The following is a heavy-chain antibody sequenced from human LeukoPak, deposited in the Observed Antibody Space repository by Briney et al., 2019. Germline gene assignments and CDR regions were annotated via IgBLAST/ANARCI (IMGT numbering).Heavy chain of an antibody. CDR3: ARDINGYYYDSHGYYPTDL. Sequence: ASVKVSCKASGYIFTSYGINWVRKAPGQGLKWMGWISVYNGNTNYPQRLQGRVTMTTDTSTTTAYMELRSLRSDDTAMYYCARDINGYYYDSHGYYPTDLWGQGTLVTVSS. CDR2: ISVYNGNT. D-gene: IGHD3-22*01. J-gene: IGHJ5*02. V-gene: IGHV1-18*01. CDR1: GYIFTSYG.